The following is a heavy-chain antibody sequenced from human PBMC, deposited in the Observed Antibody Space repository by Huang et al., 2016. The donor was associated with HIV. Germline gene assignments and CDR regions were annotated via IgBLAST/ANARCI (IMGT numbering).Heavy chain of an antibody. CDR2: IRNKATNYAT. J-gene: IGHJ4*02. CDR3: IILDGDY. CDR1: GFNFNT. D-gene: IGHD3-3*02. V-gene: IGHV3-73*01. Sequence: EVQLVESGGGSVQTGGSLMLSCAASGFNFNTMLGVRQASGNGREWVGRIRNKATNYATAYAASVSVRFTISRDDSRSTAYLQMTSLRIEDTALYYCIILDGDYWGLGILVTVSS.